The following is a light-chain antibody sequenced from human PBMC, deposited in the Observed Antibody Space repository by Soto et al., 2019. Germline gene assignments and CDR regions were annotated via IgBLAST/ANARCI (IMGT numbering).Light chain of an antibody. V-gene: IGKV1-5*01. CDR1: QSISSW. Sequence: DIQMTQSPSTLSASVGDRVTITCRANQSISSWLAWYQQKPGKAPKLLIYDASSLESGVPPRFSGSGSGTEFTLTISSLQPDDFATYYCQQYNSYLYTFGQGTKLEIK. CDR3: QQYNSYLYT. CDR2: DAS. J-gene: IGKJ2*01.